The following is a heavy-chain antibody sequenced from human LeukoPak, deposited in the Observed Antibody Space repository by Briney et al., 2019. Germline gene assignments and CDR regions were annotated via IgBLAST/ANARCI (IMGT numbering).Heavy chain of an antibody. CDR1: GFTVSSNY. CDR2: IYSGGST. J-gene: IGHJ4*02. CDR3: ARASPPGYYDFWSGYSFDY. Sequence: GGSLRLSCAASGFTVSSNYMSWVRQAPGKGLEWVSVIYSGGSTYYADSVKGRFTISRDNSKNTLYLQMNSLRAEGTAVYYCARASPPGYYDFWSGYSFDYWGQGTLVTVSS. V-gene: IGHV3-53*01. D-gene: IGHD3-3*01.